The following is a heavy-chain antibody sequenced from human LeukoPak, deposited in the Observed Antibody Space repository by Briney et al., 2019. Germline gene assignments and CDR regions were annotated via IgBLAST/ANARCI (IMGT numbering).Heavy chain of an antibody. CDR3: ARNLGYCSSTSCLRYYYYYGMDV. CDR1: GFTFSSYA. Sequence: GGSLRLSCAASGFTFSSYAMSWVRQAPGKGLEWVSAISGSGGSTYYADSVKGRFTISRDNSKNTLYLQMNSLRAEDTAVDYCARNLGYCSSTSCLRYYYYYGMDVWGQGTTVTVSS. V-gene: IGHV3-23*01. D-gene: IGHD2-2*01. J-gene: IGHJ6*02. CDR2: ISGSGGST.